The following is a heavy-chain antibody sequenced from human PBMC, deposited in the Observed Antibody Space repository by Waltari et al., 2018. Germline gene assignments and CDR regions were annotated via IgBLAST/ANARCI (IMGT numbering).Heavy chain of an antibody. V-gene: IGHV3-23*04. CDR2: ISGSGGST. J-gene: IGHJ4*02. CDR1: GFTFSSYA. Sequence: EVQLVESGGGLVQPGGSLRLSCAASGFTFSSYAMSWVRQAPGKGLEWVSAISGSGGSTYYADSVKGRFTISRDNSKNTLYLQMNSLRAEDTAVYYCAKDCPGLGKVAVAGTFPQRGGWGQGTLVTVSS. CDR3: AKDCPGLGKVAVAGTFPQRGG. D-gene: IGHD6-19*01.